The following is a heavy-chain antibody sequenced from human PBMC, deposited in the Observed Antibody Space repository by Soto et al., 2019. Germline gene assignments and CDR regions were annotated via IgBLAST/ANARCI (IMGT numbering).Heavy chain of an antibody. CDR3: ARGPSCSGGSCCEYLGYYGMDV. Sequence: ASVEASCKASGYTFTRYGISWVRQAPGQGLEWMGWISAYNGNTNYAQKLQGRVTMTTDTSTSTAYMELRSLRSDDTAAYYCARGPSCSGGSCCEYLGYYGMDVWGQGT. D-gene: IGHD2-15*01. CDR1: GYTFTRYG. CDR2: ISAYNGNT. V-gene: IGHV1-18*01. J-gene: IGHJ6*02.